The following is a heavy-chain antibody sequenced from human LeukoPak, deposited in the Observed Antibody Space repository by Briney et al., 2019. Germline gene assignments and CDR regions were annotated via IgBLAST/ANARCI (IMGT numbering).Heavy chain of an antibody. CDR2: ISWNSGSI. Sequence: GGSLRLSCAASGFTFDDYAMHWVRQAPGKGLEWVSGISWNSGSIGYADSVKGRFTISRDNAKNSLYLQMNSVRAEDMALYYCAKDMGQLDRGAFDIWGQGTMVTVSS. CDR3: AKDMGQLDRGAFDI. CDR1: GFTFDDYA. J-gene: IGHJ3*02. D-gene: IGHD6-6*01. V-gene: IGHV3-9*03.